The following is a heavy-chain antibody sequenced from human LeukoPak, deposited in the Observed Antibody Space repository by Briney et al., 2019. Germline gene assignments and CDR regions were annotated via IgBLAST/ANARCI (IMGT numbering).Heavy chain of an antibody. Sequence: SQTLSRTCAISGDSVSSNSAAWNWIRQSPSRGLEWLGRTYYRSKWYNDYAVAVKSRITINPDTSKNQFSLQLNSVTPEDTAVYYCARDPEVELAYYYYGMDVWGQGTTVTVSS. D-gene: IGHD3-10*01. CDR1: GDSVSSNSAA. V-gene: IGHV6-1*01. J-gene: IGHJ6*02. CDR3: ARDPEVELAYYYYGMDV. CDR2: TYYRSKWYN.